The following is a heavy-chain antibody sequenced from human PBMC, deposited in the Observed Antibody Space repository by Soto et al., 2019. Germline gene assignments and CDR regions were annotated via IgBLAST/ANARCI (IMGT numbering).Heavy chain of an antibody. J-gene: IGHJ4*02. CDR2: VSGDGSST. Sequence: EVRMVESGGDLVQPGGSLRLSCVASGLTFNRYWMYWVRQVPGKGLLWISRVSGDGSSTTYADSVKGRFTVSRDNAKNTLFLLMTSLTVEDTGVYSCARDLRSVMTGYWGQGTLVTVCS. D-gene: IGHD2-21*01. CDR3: ARDLRSVMTGY. V-gene: IGHV3-74*01. CDR1: GLTFNRYW.